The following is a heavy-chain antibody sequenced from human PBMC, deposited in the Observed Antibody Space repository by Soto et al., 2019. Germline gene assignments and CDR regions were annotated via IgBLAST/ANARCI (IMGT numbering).Heavy chain of an antibody. Sequence: PGESLKISCKASGYNFISYWIAWVRQMPGKGLEWMGIIYPGDSDATYSPSFEGQVTFSVDKSITTAYLQWISLKASDTAMYYCARQAYFGSGTYYSDYWGQGTQVTVS. CDR2: IYPGDSDA. CDR1: GYNFISYW. CDR3: ARQAYFGSGTYYSDY. J-gene: IGHJ4*02. D-gene: IGHD3-10*01. V-gene: IGHV5-51*01.